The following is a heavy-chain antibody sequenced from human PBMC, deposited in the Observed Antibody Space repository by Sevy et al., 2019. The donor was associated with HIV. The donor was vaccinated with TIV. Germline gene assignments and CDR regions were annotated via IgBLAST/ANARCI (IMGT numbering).Heavy chain of an antibody. CDR2: IYYSGST. CDR3: ARTRVYCGGDCSNFDY. V-gene: IGHV4-31*03. CDR1: GGSISSGGYY. Sequence: TLSLTCTVSGGSISSGGYYWSWIRQHPGKGLEWIGYIYYSGSTYYNLSLKSRVTISVDTSKNQFSLKLGSVTAADTAVYYCARTRVYCGGDCSNFDYWGQGTLVTVSS. D-gene: IGHD2-21*02. J-gene: IGHJ4*02.